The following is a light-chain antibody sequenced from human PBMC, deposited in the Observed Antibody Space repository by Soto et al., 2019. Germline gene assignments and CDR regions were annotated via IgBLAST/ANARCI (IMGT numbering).Light chain of an antibody. Sequence: DVVMTQSQLSLPVTPGEPASISCRSSQSLLHGNGYNYLDWYLQKPGQSPQLLIYLASTRASGVPDRFSGSGSGTDFTLKISRVEAEDVGVYYCMQALQTPLTFGGGTKVDIK. CDR3: MQALQTPLT. J-gene: IGKJ4*01. V-gene: IGKV2-28*01. CDR1: QSLLHGNGYNY. CDR2: LAS.